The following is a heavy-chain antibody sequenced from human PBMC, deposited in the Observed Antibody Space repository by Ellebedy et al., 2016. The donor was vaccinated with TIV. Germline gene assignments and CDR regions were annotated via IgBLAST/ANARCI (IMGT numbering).Heavy chain of an antibody. Sequence: GESLKISCAASGFTFRSYEMFWVRQAPGKGLECVSYITSSGSTVDYADSVKGRFTISRDNARMSLFLQMNSLRAEDMAVYYCASRAYGDNVRSWGQGTLVTVSS. D-gene: IGHD4-17*01. CDR2: ITSSGSTV. CDR1: GFTFRSYE. V-gene: IGHV3-48*03. J-gene: IGHJ5*02. CDR3: ASRAYGDNVRS.